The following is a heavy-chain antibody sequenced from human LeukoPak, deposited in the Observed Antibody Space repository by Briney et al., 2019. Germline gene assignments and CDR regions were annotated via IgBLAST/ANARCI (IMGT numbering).Heavy chain of an antibody. J-gene: IGHJ6*03. Sequence: PSETLSLTCTVSGGSISSSSFYWGWIRQPPGKGLEWIGTIYYSGNTYYNPSLKSRVTISVDTSKNQFSLKLSSVTAADTAVYYCARAVGYYYYMDVWGKGTTVTVSS. V-gene: IGHV4-39*01. CDR3: ARAVGYYYYMDV. CDR2: IYYSGNT. CDR1: GGSISSSSFY.